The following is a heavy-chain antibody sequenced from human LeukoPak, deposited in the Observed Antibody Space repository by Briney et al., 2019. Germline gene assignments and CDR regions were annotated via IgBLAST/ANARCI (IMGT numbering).Heavy chain of an antibody. CDR3: AKQAWIAVAGTLDY. CDR1: GFTVSNNY. D-gene: IGHD6-19*01. Sequence: PGGSLRLSCAASGFTVSNNYMTWVRQAPGKGLEWVSLIYSGGSTYYADSVKGRFTISRDNSKNTVYLQMNSLRAEDTAVYYCAKQAWIAVAGTLDYWGQGTLVTVSS. J-gene: IGHJ4*02. CDR2: IYSGGST. V-gene: IGHV3-66*04.